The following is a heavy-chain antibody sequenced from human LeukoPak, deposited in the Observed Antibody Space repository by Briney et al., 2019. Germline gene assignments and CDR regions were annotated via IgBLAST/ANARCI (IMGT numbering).Heavy chain of an antibody. Sequence: SGTLSLTGAVSGGSISSSNWWSWVRQPPGKGLDWIGEIYHSGSTNYNPSLKSRVTISVDKSKNQFSLKVSSVTAADTAVYYCARIPLVWSSPKGAFDIWGQGTMVTVSS. CDR1: GGSISSSNW. CDR2: IYHSGST. D-gene: IGHD3-10*01. V-gene: IGHV4-4*02. CDR3: ARIPLVWSSPKGAFDI. J-gene: IGHJ3*02.